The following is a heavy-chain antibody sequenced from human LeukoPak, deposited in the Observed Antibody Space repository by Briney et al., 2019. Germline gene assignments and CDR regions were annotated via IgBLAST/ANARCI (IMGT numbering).Heavy chain of an antibody. D-gene: IGHD5-18*01. J-gene: IGHJ4*02. CDR1: GFTFSSYS. CDR3: APDVDTAMGY. V-gene: IGHV3-21*01. CDR2: ISSSSSYI. Sequence: GGSLRLSCAASGFTFSSYSMNWVRQAPGKGLEWVSSISSSSSYIYYADSVKGRFTISRDNAKNSLYLQMNSLRAEDTAVYYCAPDVDTAMGYWGQGTLVTVSS.